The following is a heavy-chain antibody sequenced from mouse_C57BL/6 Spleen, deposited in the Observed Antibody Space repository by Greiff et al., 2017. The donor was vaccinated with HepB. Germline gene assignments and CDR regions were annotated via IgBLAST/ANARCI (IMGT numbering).Heavy chain of an antibody. CDR3: ARSPNYGSSPRGFDV. D-gene: IGHD1-1*01. J-gene: IGHJ1*03. CDR2: INPYNGGT. Sequence: EVKLQQSGPVLVKPGASVKMSCKASGYTFTDYSMNWVKQSHGKSLEWIGVINPYNGGTSYNQKFKGKATLTVDKSSSTAYMELNSLTSEDSAVYYCARSPNYGSSPRGFDVWGTGTTVTVSS. V-gene: IGHV1-19*01. CDR1: GYTFTDYS.